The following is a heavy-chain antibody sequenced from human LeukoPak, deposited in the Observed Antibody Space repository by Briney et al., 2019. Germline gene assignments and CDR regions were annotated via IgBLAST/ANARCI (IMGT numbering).Heavy chain of an antibody. Sequence: GWVRQMPGKGLEWIGSIYYSGSTYYNPSLKSRVTISVDTSKNQFSLKLSSVTAADTAVYYCARAVRIAAAGRGWFDPWGQGTLVTVSS. CDR3: ARAVRIAAAGRGWFDP. CDR2: IYYSGST. V-gene: IGHV4-39*07. D-gene: IGHD6-13*01. J-gene: IGHJ5*02.